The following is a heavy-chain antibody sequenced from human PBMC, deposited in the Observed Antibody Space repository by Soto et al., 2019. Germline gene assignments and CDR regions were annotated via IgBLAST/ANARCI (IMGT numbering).Heavy chain of an antibody. J-gene: IGHJ6*02. V-gene: IGHV4-61*05. CDR2: IYYSGST. D-gene: IGHD6-13*01. CDR1: GGSISSSSYY. CDR3: ARRYSSSMDV. Sequence: PSETLSLTCTVSGGSISSSSYYWSWIRQPPGKGLEWIGYIYYSGSTNYNPSLKSRVTISVDTSKNQFSLKLSSVTAADTAVYYCARRYSSSMDVWGQGTTVTVSS.